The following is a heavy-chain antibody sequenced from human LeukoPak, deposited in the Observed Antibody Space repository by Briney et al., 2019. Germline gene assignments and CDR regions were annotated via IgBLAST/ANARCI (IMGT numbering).Heavy chain of an antibody. V-gene: IGHV3-33*08. J-gene: IGHJ4*02. CDR2: IWFDGSKK. Sequence: PGGSLRLSCAASGFTFSSYAMHWVRQAPGSGLEWVAVIWFDGSKKYYADSVKGRFTISRDNSKNTLYLQMNSLGVEDTAVYYCVRGRTYSSAWPATFDCWGQGTLVTVSS. CDR3: VRGRTYSSAWPATFDC. CDR1: GFTFSSYA. D-gene: IGHD6-19*01.